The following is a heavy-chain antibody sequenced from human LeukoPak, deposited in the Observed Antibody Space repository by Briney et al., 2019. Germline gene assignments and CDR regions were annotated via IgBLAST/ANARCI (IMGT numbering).Heavy chain of an antibody. CDR3: AREGPAYSNGPTGILDY. CDR2: ISYDGSNK. J-gene: IGHJ4*02. D-gene: IGHD6-19*01. CDR1: GFTFSSYA. Sequence: PGGSLRLSCAASGFTFSSYAMHWVRQAPGKGLEWVAVISYDGSNKYYADSVKGRFTISRDNSKNTLYLQMNSLRAEDTAVYYCAREGPAYSNGPTGILDYWGQGTLVTVSS. V-gene: IGHV3-30-3*01.